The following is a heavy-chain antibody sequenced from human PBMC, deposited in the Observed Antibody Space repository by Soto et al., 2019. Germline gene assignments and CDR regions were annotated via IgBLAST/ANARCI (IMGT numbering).Heavy chain of an antibody. D-gene: IGHD4-17*01. CDR2: INWNGGST. CDR3: ARDAAGHDYGDHEYYYYYYMDV. CDR1: GFTFDDYG. V-gene: IGHV3-20*01. J-gene: IGHJ6*03. Sequence: GGSLRLSCAASGFTFDDYGMSWVRQAPGKGLEWVSGINWNGGSTGYADSVKGRFTISRDNAKNSLYLQMNSLRAEDTALYHCARDAAGHDYGDHEYYYYYYMDVWGKGTTVTVSS.